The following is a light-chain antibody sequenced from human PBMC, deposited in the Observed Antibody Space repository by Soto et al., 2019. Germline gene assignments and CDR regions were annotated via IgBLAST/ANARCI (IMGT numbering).Light chain of an antibody. V-gene: IGLV7-46*01. Sequence: QAVVTQEPSLTVSPGGTVTLTCGSSTGAVTNGHYPYWFQQKPGQAPRTLIYDTTNRHSWTPARFSGSLLGGKAALTLSGAQPEDEAEYYCLLSYNGNYVFGTATKLTV. CDR3: LLSYNGNYV. CDR2: DTT. J-gene: IGLJ1*01. CDR1: TGAVTNGHY.